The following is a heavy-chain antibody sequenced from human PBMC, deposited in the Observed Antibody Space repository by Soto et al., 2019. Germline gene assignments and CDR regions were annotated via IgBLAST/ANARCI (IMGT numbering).Heavy chain of an antibody. D-gene: IGHD3-22*01. V-gene: IGHV5-51*01. J-gene: IGHJ4*02. CDR1: GYSFTSYW. CDR3: ARHPGTYDSSAPSGVFDY. Sequence: GESLKISCKGSGYSFTSYWIGWVRQMPGKGLEWMGIIYPGDSDTRYSPSFQGQVTISADKSISTAYLQWSSLKASDTAMYYCARHPGTYDSSAPSGVFDYWGQGTLVTVSS. CDR2: IYPGDSDT.